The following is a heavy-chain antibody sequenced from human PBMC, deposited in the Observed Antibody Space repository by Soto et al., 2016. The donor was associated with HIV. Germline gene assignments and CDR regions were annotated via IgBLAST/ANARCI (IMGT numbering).Heavy chain of an antibody. D-gene: IGHD3-10*01. CDR1: GGSISSYY. Sequence: QVQLQESGPGLVKPSETLSLTCTVSGGSISSYYWSWIRQPAGKGLEWIGRIYTSGSTNYNPSLKSRVTMSVDTSKNQFSLKLSSVTAADTAVYYCARLKITMVRGVIIYNWFDPWGQGTLVTVSS. CDR2: IYTSGST. CDR3: ARLKITMVRGVIIYNWFDP. V-gene: IGHV4-4*07. J-gene: IGHJ5*02.